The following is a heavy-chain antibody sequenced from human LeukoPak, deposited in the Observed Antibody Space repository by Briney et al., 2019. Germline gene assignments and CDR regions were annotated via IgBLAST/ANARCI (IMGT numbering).Heavy chain of an antibody. V-gene: IGHV4-34*01. CDR3: ARGSRWGRFFDY. D-gene: IGHD3-16*01. CDR1: GGSFSGYY. CDR2: INHSGST. Sequence: PSETLSLTCAVYGGSFSGYYWSWIRQPPGKGLEWIGEINHSGSTNYNPSLKSRVTISVDTSKSQFSLKLSSVTAADTAVYYCARGSRWGRFFDYWGQGTLVTVSS. J-gene: IGHJ4*02.